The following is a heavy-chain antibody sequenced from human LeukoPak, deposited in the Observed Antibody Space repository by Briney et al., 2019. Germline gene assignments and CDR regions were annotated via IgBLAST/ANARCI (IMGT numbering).Heavy chain of an antibody. J-gene: IGHJ4*02. CDR2: IYYSGST. D-gene: IGHD6-13*01. V-gene: IGHV4-39*07. Sequence: SETLSLTCTVSGGSISSSSYYWGWIRQPPGKGLEWIGSIYYSGSTYYNPSLKSRVTISVDTSKNQFSLKLSSVTAADTAVYYCARGAVGLSGQQLFDYWGQGTLVTVSS. CDR3: ARGAVGLSGQQLFDY. CDR1: GGSISSSSYY.